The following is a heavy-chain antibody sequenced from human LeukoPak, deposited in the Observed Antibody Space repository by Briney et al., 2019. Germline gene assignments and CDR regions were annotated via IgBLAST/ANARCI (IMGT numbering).Heavy chain of an antibody. CDR3: AIQSAGYSSSWYPSYYYYGMDV. J-gene: IGHJ6*02. D-gene: IGHD6-13*01. CDR2: INHSGST. V-gene: IGHV4-34*01. Sequence: SETLSLTCAVYGGSFSGYYWSWIRQPPGKGLEWIGEINHSGSTNYNPSLKSRVTISVDPSKNQFSLKLSSVTAADTAVYYCAIQSAGYSSSWYPSYYYYGMDVWGQGTTVTVSS. CDR1: GGSFSGYY.